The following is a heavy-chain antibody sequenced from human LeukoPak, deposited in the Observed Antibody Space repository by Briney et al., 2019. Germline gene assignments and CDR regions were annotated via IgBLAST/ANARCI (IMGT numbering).Heavy chain of an antibody. V-gene: IGHV1-18*01. Sequence: ASVKVSCKASGYTFTSYGISWVRQAPGQGLEWMGWISAYNGNTNHAQKLQGRVTMTTDTSTSTAYMELRSLRSDDTAVYYCARDYLPTRDFWSGYYYYYYYYMDVWGKGTTVTVSS. D-gene: IGHD3-3*01. CDR2: ISAYNGNT. CDR1: GYTFTSYG. J-gene: IGHJ6*03. CDR3: ARDYLPTRDFWSGYYYYYYYYMDV.